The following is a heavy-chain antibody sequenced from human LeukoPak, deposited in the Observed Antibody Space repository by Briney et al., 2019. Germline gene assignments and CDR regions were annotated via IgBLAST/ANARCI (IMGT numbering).Heavy chain of an antibody. J-gene: IGHJ3*02. Sequence: PSETLSLTCTVSGGSTSSSSYYWGWIRQPPVKGLEWIGSIYYSGSTYYNPSLKSRVTISVDTSKNQFSLKLSSVTAADTAVYYCARPRRVVGAKRGGAFDIWGQGTMVTVSS. V-gene: IGHV4-39*01. CDR3: ARPRRVVGAKRGGAFDI. CDR2: IYYSGST. CDR1: GGSTSSSSYY. D-gene: IGHD1-26*01.